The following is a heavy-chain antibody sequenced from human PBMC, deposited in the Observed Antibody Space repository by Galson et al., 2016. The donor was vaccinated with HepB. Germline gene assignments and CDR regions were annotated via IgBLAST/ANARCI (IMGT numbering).Heavy chain of an antibody. D-gene: IGHD2-15*01. J-gene: IGHJ4*02. Sequence: CAISGDSVSSNSATWNWIRQSPSRGLEWPGRTYYRSAWLDDYAISVKSRISINPDTSKNRFSLHLSSVTPEDTAVYYCTRERRYCSDGSCYSFEYWGLGNLVTVSS. CDR2: TYYRSAWLD. V-gene: IGHV6-1*01. CDR1: GDSVSSNSAT. CDR3: TRERRYCSDGSCYSFEY.